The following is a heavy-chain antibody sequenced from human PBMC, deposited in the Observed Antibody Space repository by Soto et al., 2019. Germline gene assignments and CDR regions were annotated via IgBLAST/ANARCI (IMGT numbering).Heavy chain of an antibody. D-gene: IGHD1-26*01. CDR3: ARPYSGSYFQADY. CDR1: GYAFSTYW. V-gene: IGHV5-51*01. Sequence: CTVSGYAFSTYWIGWVRQMPGKGLEWMGIIYPSDSDTTYSPSFQGQVTISADKSINTAYLQWSSLKASDTAMYYCARPYSGSYFQADYWGQGTLVTVSS. CDR2: IYPSDSDT. J-gene: IGHJ4*02.